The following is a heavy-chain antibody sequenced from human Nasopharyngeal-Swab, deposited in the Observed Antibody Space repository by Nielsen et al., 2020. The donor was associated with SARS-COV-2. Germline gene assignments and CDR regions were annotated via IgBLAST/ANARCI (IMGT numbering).Heavy chain of an antibody. Sequence: SVIYSGGSSTYYADSVKGRFTISRDNSKNTLYLQMNSLRAEDTAVYYCAKSTTVTRWGYYYYGMDVWGQGTTVTVSS. CDR2: IYSGGSST. D-gene: IGHD4-17*01. J-gene: IGHJ6*02. CDR3: AKSTTVTRWGYYYYGMDV. V-gene: IGHV3-23*03.